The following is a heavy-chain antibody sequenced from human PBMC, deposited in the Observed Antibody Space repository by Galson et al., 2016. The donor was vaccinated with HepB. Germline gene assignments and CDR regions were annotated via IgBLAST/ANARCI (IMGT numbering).Heavy chain of an antibody. CDR1: GGIISNYA. V-gene: IGHV1-69*13. CDR3: ASSFPTKSHYYVSGSFNWFDP. CDR2: LIPVLGTG. D-gene: IGHD3-10*01. Sequence: SVKVSCKASGGIISNYAFSWVRQAPGHGLEWMGGLIPVLGTGNYAQKFQGRVTITADESTSTVFMELSSLRSDDTAVYYCASSFPTKSHYYVSGSFNWFDPWGQGTLVIVS. J-gene: IGHJ5*02.